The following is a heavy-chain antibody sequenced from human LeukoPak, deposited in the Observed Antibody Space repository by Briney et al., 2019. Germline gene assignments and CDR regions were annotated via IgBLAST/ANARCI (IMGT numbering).Heavy chain of an antibody. D-gene: IGHD2-21*02. CDR1: GYTFTGYY. CDR3: ARAHEFADLLIDY. J-gene: IGHJ4*02. CDR2: INPHSGDT. V-gene: IGHV1-2*02. Sequence: ASVRVSFKASGYTFTGYYMHWVRQAPGQGPEWMGWINPHSGDTNYAQKFQGRVTMTRDTSISSAYMDLSRLRSDDTAIYYCARAHEFADLLIDYWGQGTLVTVSS.